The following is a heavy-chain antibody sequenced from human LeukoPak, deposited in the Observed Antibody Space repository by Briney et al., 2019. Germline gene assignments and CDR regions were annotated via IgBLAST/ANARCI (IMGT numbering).Heavy chain of an antibody. D-gene: IGHD6-19*01. CDR2: INPNSGGT. CDR1: GYTFTGYY. J-gene: IGHJ4*02. V-gene: IGHV1-2*02. Sequence: ATVKVSCKASGYTFTGYYMHWVRQAPGQGLEWMGWINPNSGGTNYAQKFQGRVTMTRDTSISTAYMELSRLTSDDAAVYYCARDGAVAGTAYPEYWGQGTLVTVSS. CDR3: ARDGAVAGTAYPEY.